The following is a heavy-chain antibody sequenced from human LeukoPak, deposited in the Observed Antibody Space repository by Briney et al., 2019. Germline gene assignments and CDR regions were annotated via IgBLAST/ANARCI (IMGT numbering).Heavy chain of an antibody. V-gene: IGHV4-39*01. CDR2: INHSGST. CDR3: ARHGGFMVRGSPSPSYAFDI. CDR1: GGSISSSSYY. Sequence: SETLSLTCTVSGGSISSSSYYWSWIRQPPGKGLEWIGEINHSGSTNYNPSLKSRVTISVDTSKNQFSLKLSSVTAADTAVYYCARHGGFMVRGSPSPSYAFDIWGQGTMVTVSS. D-gene: IGHD3-10*01. J-gene: IGHJ3*02.